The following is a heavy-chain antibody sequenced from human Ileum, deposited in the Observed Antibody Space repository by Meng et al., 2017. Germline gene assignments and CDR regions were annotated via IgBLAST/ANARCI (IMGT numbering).Heavy chain of an antibody. Sequence: QVQLPGSGPGLGKPSGTLSLTCTVSGASIIGVNWWTWVRQTPGKGLEWIGEIHHSGSTNSIPSLKSRVTLSVDKSKNQFSLSMTSVTAADTAVYYCARGTGDIRVGFDYWGQGTLVTVSS. CDR1: GASIIGVNW. D-gene: IGHD7-27*01. V-gene: IGHV4-4*02. CDR2: IHHSGST. CDR3: ARGTGDIRVGFDY. J-gene: IGHJ4*02.